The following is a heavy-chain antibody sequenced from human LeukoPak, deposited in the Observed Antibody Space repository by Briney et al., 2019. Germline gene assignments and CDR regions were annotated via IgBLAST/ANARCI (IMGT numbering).Heavy chain of an antibody. D-gene: IGHD4-11*01. CDR3: ARGPYSNSPYFDY. CDR1: GFTVSSNY. CDR2: IYSGGST. J-gene: IGHJ4*02. Sequence: GGSLRLSCAASGFTVSSNYMSWVRQAPGKGLEWVSVIYSGGSTYYADSVKGRFTISRDNSNNTLYLQMNSLSAEDTAVYYCARGPYSNSPYFDYWGQGTLVTVSS. V-gene: IGHV3-53*01.